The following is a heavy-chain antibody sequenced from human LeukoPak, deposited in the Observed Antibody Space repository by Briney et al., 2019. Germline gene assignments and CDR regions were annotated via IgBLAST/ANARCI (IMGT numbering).Heavy chain of an antibody. CDR3: ATGLITFGGVIAFHSANFDY. Sequence: GASVKVSCKASGYTFTGYYMHWVRQAPGQGLEWMGWINPNSGGTNYAQKFQGRVTMTEDTSTDTAYMEPSSLRSEDTAVYYCATGLITFGGVIAFHSANFDYWGQGTLVTVSS. CDR2: INPNSGGT. D-gene: IGHD3-16*02. CDR1: GYTFTGYY. J-gene: IGHJ4*02. V-gene: IGHV1-2*02.